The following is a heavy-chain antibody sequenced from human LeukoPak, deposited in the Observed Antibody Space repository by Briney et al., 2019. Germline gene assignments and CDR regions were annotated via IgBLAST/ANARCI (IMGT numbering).Heavy chain of an antibody. CDR2: ISNSGNTI. CDR3: VRDEDHWKLDH. D-gene: IGHD1-1*01. Sequence: GGSLRLSCAASGFTFTDYYMTWIRQAPGKGLEWVAYISNSGNTIYYADSVKGRFIISRDNANNSLYLQMDSLRAEDTALYFCVRDEDHWKLDHWGQGTLVTVSS. V-gene: IGHV3-11*04. J-gene: IGHJ4*02. CDR1: GFTFTDYY.